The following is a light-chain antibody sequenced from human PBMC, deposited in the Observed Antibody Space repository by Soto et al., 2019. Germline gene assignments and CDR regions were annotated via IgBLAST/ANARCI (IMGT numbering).Light chain of an antibody. CDR3: QQSYTTLGT. CDR1: QTISGF. J-gene: IGKJ1*01. Sequence: EIQMTQSPASLSAFVGDRVTITCRASQTISGFLNWYQQKPGKAPGLLIHSASTLQSGVPSRFSGSGSGTEFTLTISSLQPEDFATYYCQQSYTTLGTFGQGTTVEIK. V-gene: IGKV1-39*01. CDR2: SAS.